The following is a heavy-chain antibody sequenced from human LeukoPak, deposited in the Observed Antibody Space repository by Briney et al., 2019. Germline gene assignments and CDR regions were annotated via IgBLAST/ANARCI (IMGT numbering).Heavy chain of an antibody. D-gene: IGHD2-15*01. V-gene: IGHV1-58*01. CDR3: EADCSGGSCYPKEGNDAFDI. Sequence: TSVKVSCKASGFTFTTSAVQWVRQARGQRLEWIGWIVVGSGNTNYAQKFQERVTITRDMSTSTAYMELSSLRSEDTAVYYCEADCSGGSCYPKEGNDAFDIWGQGTMVTVSS. CDR1: GFTFTTSA. J-gene: IGHJ3*02. CDR2: IVVGSGNT.